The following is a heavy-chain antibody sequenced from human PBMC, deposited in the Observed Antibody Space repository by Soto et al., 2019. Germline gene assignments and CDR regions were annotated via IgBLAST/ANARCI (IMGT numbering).Heavy chain of an antibody. CDR2: IYYSGST. V-gene: IGHV4-59*01. CDR1: AGCRSSSF. Sequence: PSETRCRPWTVAAGCRSSSFGSWIRQPPGKGLEWIGYIYYSGSTNYNPSLKSRVTISVDTSKNQFSLKLSSVTAADTAVYYCARVWGGAFDIWGQGTMVT. J-gene: IGHJ3*02. D-gene: IGHD3-10*01. CDR3: ARVWGGAFDI.